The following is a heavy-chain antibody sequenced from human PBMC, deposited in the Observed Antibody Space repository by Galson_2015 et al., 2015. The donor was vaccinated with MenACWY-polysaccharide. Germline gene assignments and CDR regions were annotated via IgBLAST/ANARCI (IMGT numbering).Heavy chain of an antibody. Sequence: SLRLSCAASGFTFSSYSMNWVRPALGKGLEWVSYISSSGTIYYADSVKGRFTISRDNGKNSLYLQMNSLRDDDTAVYYCARVLKGLVGATPDYWGQGTLVTVSS. CDR3: ARVLKGLVGATPDY. D-gene: IGHD1-26*01. J-gene: IGHJ4*02. CDR2: ISSSGTI. CDR1: GFTFSSYS. V-gene: IGHV3-48*02.